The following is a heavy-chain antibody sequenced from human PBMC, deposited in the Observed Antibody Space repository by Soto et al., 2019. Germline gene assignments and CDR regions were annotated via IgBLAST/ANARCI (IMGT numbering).Heavy chain of an antibody. D-gene: IGHD4-17*01. CDR1: GFTFSSYA. CDR3: AKDKWDGDYGFDY. CDR2: ISGSGGST. Sequence: EVQLLESGGGLVQPGGSLRLSCAASGFTFSSYATSWVRQAPGKGLEWVSAISGSGGSTYYADSVKGRFTISRDNSKNTLYLQMNSLRAEDTAVYYCAKDKWDGDYGFDYWGQGTLVTVSS. J-gene: IGHJ4*02. V-gene: IGHV3-23*01.